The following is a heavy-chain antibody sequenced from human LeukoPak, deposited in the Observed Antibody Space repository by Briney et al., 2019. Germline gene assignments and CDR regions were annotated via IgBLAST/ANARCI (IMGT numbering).Heavy chain of an antibody. Sequence: GGSLRLSCAASGFSFSGFWMSWVRQAPGKGLEWVANIKQDGSETYSVDSVKGRFIISRDNAKNSLYLQMNSLRAEDTALYYCAKGSGYDILTGWYYFDYWGQGTLVTVPS. CDR1: GFSFSGFW. CDR2: IKQDGSET. CDR3: AKGSGYDILTGWYYFDY. D-gene: IGHD3-9*01. V-gene: IGHV3-7*03. J-gene: IGHJ4*02.